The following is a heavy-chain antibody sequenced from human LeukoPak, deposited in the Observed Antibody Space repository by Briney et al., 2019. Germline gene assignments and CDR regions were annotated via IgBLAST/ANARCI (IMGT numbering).Heavy chain of an antibody. V-gene: IGHV3-74*01. CDR1: GFTFSSYA. Sequence: GGSLRLSCSASGFTFSSYAMHWVRQAPGQGLVWVSRINTDGSSTTYADSVKGRFTISRDNAKNTLYLQLNSLRAEDTAVYYCARGRYSGMDVWGQGTTVTVSS. J-gene: IGHJ6*02. CDR2: INTDGSST. CDR3: ARGRYSGMDV.